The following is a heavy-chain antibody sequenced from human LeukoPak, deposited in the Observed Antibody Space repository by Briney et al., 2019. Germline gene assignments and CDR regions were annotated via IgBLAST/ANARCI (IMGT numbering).Heavy chain of an antibody. CDR3: AKSWDIVVRTGAMRKYYQYYGMDV. V-gene: IGHV3-23*01. J-gene: IGHJ6*02. Sequence: GGSLRLSCAASGLTFSSYAMNWVRQAPGEGLEWVSVISGSGGRTYYADSVKGRFTISRDNSKNTLNLQVNSLRAEDTAVYYCAKSWDIVVRTGAMRKYYQYYGMDVWGQGTTVTVSS. D-gene: IGHD2-2*01. CDR1: GLTFSSYA. CDR2: ISGSGGRT.